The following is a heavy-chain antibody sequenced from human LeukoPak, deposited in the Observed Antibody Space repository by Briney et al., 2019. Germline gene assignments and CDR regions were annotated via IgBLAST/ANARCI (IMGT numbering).Heavy chain of an antibody. CDR1: GDSISSSNW. J-gene: IGHJ5*02. V-gene: IGHV4-4*02. CDR3: AREAAGQWFDP. CDR2: IYHSGST. Sequence: SGPGLVKPSGTLSLTCAVSGDSISSSNWWSWVRQPPGKGLEWIGEIYHSGSTNYNPSLKSRVTMSLDKSKNQFSLKLTSVTAADTAVYYCAREAAGQWFDPWGQGTLVIVSS. D-gene: IGHD6-25*01.